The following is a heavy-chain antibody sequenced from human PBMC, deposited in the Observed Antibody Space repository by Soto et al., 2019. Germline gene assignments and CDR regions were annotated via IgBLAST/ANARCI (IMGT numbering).Heavy chain of an antibody. V-gene: IGHV1-69*01. CDR2: IIPTFGTA. D-gene: IGHD6-6*01. CDR3: AGERNIAGRPLGMDV. Sequence: QVQLVQSGAEVKKPGSSVKVSCKASGGTFSTYAMSWVRQAPGQGLEWMGGIIPTFGTANKAQKFQGRVTITADESTSTAYMEMSSLRSEDTAVYYCAGERNIAGRPLGMDVWGQGTTVIVSS. CDR1: GGTFSTYA. J-gene: IGHJ6*02.